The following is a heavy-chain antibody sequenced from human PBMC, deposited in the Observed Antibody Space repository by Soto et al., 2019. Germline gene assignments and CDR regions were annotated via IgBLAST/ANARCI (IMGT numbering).Heavy chain of an antibody. CDR1: GDSVSSNSAV. D-gene: IGHD2-2*03. J-gene: IGHJ5*02. Sequence: SQTLSLTCAISGDSVSSNSAVWDWIRQSPSRGLEWLGRTYYGSKWFNDYAPSVRSRISIVPDPSRNQFSLQLNSVTPDDTTVYYWARGGDGLGHRCYDPWGQGAPVTVSS. CDR2: TYYGSKWFN. V-gene: IGHV6-1*01. CDR3: ARGGDGLGHRCYDP.